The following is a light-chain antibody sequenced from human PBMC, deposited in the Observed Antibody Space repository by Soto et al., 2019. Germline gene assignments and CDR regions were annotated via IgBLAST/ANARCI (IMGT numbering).Light chain of an antibody. CDR1: NIGSKS. J-gene: IGLJ3*02. CDR2: YDS. Sequence: SYELTQPPSASVAPGKTASVACGGSNIGSKSEHWYQKKSGQAPVLFMYYDSDRPSGIPERFSGSNSGNTATLTNSRVEAGDEADYYCQVWDISSGHVVFGGGTKLTVL. CDR3: QVWDISSGHVV. V-gene: IGLV3-21*01.